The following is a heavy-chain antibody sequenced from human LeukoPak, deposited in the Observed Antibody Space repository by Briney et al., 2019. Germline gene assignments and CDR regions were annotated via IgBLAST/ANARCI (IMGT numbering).Heavy chain of an antibody. Sequence: SETLSLTCTVSGGSISSYYWSWIRQPPGKGLEWIGYIYYSGSTNYNPSLTSRVTIPVDTSKNQFSLKLSSVTAADTAVYYCASVSTGGYSGYDPYYFDYWGQGTLVTVSS. CDR3: ASVSTGGYSGYDPYYFDY. V-gene: IGHV4-59*01. CDR1: GGSISSYY. J-gene: IGHJ4*02. D-gene: IGHD5-12*01. CDR2: IYYSGST.